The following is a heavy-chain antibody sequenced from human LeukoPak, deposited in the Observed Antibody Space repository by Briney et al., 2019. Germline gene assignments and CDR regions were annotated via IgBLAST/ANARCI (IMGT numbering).Heavy chain of an antibody. D-gene: IGHD2-15*01. Sequence: ASVKVSCKASGYSFTSYGISWVRQAPGHGLEWMGWINVFNGNTNYAQKLQGRVTMTTDTSTSTAHMELRSLRSDDTAVYYCARTYCSGGTCYNWFDPWGQGTLVTVSS. CDR3: ARTYCSGGTCYNWFDP. CDR1: GYSFTSYG. V-gene: IGHV1-18*01. J-gene: IGHJ5*02. CDR2: INVFNGNT.